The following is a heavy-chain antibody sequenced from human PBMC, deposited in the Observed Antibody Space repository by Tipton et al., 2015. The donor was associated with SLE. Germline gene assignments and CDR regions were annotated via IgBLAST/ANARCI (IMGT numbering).Heavy chain of an antibody. J-gene: IGHJ4*02. CDR1: GFTFSSYA. CDR2: IWYDGSNK. D-gene: IGHD6-13*01. Sequence: SLRLSCAASGFTFSSYAMHWVRQAPGKGLEWVAVIWYDGSNKYYADSVKGRFTISRDNSKNTLYLQMNSLRAEDTAVYYCAKDPRRYSSSWYFDYWGQGTLVTVSS. CDR3: AKDPRRYSSSWYFDY. V-gene: IGHV3-30*04.